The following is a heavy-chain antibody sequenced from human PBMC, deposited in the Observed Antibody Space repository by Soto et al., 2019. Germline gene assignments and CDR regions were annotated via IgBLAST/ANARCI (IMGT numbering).Heavy chain of an antibody. Sequence: EVQLLESGGGLVQPGGSLRLSCAASGFAFSSHAMNWVRQAPGKGLEWVSGISGSGGRTYYADSVKGRFTISRVNSKNTLDLQMNSLRAEDTAVYYCAKGRYSYDSSGHDYWGLGTLVTVSS. CDR1: GFAFSSHA. J-gene: IGHJ4*02. D-gene: IGHD3-22*01. CDR3: AKGRYSYDSSGHDY. V-gene: IGHV3-23*01. CDR2: ISGSGGRT.